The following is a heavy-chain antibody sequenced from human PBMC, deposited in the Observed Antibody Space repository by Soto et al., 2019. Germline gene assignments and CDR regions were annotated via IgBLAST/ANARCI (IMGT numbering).Heavy chain of an antibody. CDR3: ARDSQQLVYYGMDV. Sequence: QVQLVQSGAEVKKSGSSVKVSCKASGGTFSSYAISWVRQAPGQGLEWMGGIIPIFGTANYAQKFQGRVTITADESTSTAYMELSSLRSEDTAVYYCARDSQQLVYYGMDVWGQGTTVTVSS. CDR1: GGTFSSYA. J-gene: IGHJ6*02. V-gene: IGHV1-69*01. CDR2: IIPIFGTA. D-gene: IGHD6-13*01.